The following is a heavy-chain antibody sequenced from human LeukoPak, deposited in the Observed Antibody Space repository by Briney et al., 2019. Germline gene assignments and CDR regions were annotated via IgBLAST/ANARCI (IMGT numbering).Heavy chain of an antibody. CDR3: ARGAYFYGSGINWFDP. CDR2: IYTTGST. CDR1: GGSISSTSYY. V-gene: IGHV4-61*09. D-gene: IGHD3-10*01. J-gene: IGHJ5*02. Sequence: SETLSLTCTVSGGSISSTSYYWSWIRQPAGKGLEWIGHIYTTGSTNYNPSLKSQVPISLDPSKNNFSLKLSSVTAADTAVYYCARGAYFYGSGINWFDPWGQGTLITVSS.